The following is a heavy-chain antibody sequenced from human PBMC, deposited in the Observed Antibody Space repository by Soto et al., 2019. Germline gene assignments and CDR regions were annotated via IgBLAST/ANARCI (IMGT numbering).Heavy chain of an antibody. CDR3: ARARIAARRDAFDI. V-gene: IGHV4-59*01. CDR1: GGSISSYY. J-gene: IGHJ3*02. D-gene: IGHD6-6*01. Sequence: QVQLQESGPGLVKPSETLSLTCTVSGGSISSYYWSWIRQPPGKGLEWIGYIYYSGSTNYNPSLKRRVTISVDTSKNQFSLKLSSVTAADTAVYYCARARIAARRDAFDIWGQGTMVTVSS. CDR2: IYYSGST.